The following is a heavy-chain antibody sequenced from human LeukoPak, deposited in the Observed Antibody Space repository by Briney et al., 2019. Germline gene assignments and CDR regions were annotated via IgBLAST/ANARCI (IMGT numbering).Heavy chain of an antibody. Sequence: PGGSLRLSCAASGFTFSSYGMHWVRQAPGKGLEWVAFLRYDGSNKYYANSVKGRFTISRDNSKNTLYLQMNSLRAEDTAVYYCAKAGYCSSTSCRDYYYMDVWGKGTTVTVSS. V-gene: IGHV3-30*02. D-gene: IGHD2-2*03. CDR1: GFTFSSYG. J-gene: IGHJ6*03. CDR2: LRYDGSNK. CDR3: AKAGYCSSTSCRDYYYMDV.